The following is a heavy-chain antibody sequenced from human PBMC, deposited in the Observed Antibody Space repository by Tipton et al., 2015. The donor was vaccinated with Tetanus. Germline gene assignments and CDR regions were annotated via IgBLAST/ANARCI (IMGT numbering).Heavy chain of an antibody. J-gene: IGHJ4*02. CDR2: IDYRGNT. CDR1: GGSISSGDYS. D-gene: IGHD2-2*01. V-gene: IGHV4-30-4*07. Sequence: TLSLTCAVSGGSISSGDYSWSWIRQPPGKGLEWIGYIDYRGNTYYNPSLRRRVTFSFDTSENQFSLKLTSVTAADTAVYYCASDPALMGNFDYWGQGTLVTVSS. CDR3: ASDPALMGNFDY.